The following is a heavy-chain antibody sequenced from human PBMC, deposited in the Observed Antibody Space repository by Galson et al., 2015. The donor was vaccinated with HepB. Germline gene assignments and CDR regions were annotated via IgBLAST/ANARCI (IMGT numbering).Heavy chain of an antibody. CDR2: ISSSSSTI. CDR1: GFTFSSYS. Sequence: SLRLSCAASGFTFSSYSMNWVRQAPGKGLEWVSYISSSSSTIYYADSVKGRFTISRDNAKNSLYLQMNSLRDEDTAVYYCAREMTTSPPPQYYYYGMDVWGQGTTVTVSS. J-gene: IGHJ6*02. V-gene: IGHV3-48*02. D-gene: IGHD4-11*01. CDR3: AREMTTSPPPQYYYYGMDV.